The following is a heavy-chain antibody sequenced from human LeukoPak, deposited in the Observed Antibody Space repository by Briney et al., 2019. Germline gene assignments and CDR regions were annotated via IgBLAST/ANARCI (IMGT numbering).Heavy chain of an antibody. J-gene: IGHJ4*02. CDR2: LSSSGGST. CDR3: ARLGRMVRNAEFDY. D-gene: IGHD3-10*01. CDR1: GFTFSNYG. Sequence: PGGSLRLSCAASGFTFSNYGMNWVRQAPGKGLEWVSALSSSGGSTYYADSVKGRFTISRDNSKNTLYLQMSSLKASDTAMYYCARLGRMVRNAEFDYWGQGTLVTVSS. V-gene: IGHV3-23*01.